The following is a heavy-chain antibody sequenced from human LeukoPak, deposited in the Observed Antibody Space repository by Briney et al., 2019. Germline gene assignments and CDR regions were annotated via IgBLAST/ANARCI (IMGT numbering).Heavy chain of an antibody. V-gene: IGHV3-33*01. Sequence: GGSLRLSCTASGFTFSKYGMHWVRQAPGKGLEWVAVIWFDGSNRNHADSVKGRFTISRDNSKNTLYLQMNSLRVEDTAVYFCVRDYCSGGSCYENNWFDPWGQGTLVTVSS. CDR2: IWFDGSNR. CDR1: GFTFSKYG. D-gene: IGHD2-15*01. CDR3: VRDYCSGGSCYENNWFDP. J-gene: IGHJ5*02.